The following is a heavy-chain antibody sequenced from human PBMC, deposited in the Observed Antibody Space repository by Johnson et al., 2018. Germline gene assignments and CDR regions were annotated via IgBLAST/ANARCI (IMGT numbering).Heavy chain of an antibody. D-gene: IGHD1-26*01. CDR3: AREGRMVRGSSWFRYYYDMDV. CDR2: TRNKDNRYTT. CDR1: GFTFSDHY. Sequence: EVQLVESGGGLVQPGGSLRLSCAASGFTFSDHYMDWVRQAPGKGLEWVGRTRNKDNRYTTADAASVKGRVTISRDDSKNALYLQMNSRKTADTAVYYCAREGRMVRGSSWFRYYYDMDVWGKGTTVTVSS. V-gene: IGHV3-72*01. J-gene: IGHJ6*03.